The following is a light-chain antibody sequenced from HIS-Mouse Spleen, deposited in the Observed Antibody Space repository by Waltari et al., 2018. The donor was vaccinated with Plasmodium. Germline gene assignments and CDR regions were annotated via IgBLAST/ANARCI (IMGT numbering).Light chain of an antibody. Sequence: QSALTQPRSVSGSPGQSVTISCTGTSSDVGGYNYVSWYQQHPGKAPKLMIYDVSKRPSCVPDRFSCSKSGNTASLTISGLQAEDEADYYCCSYAGSYTYVFGTGTKVTVL. CDR1: SSDVGGYNY. CDR2: DVS. V-gene: IGLV2-11*01. J-gene: IGLJ1*01. CDR3: CSYAGSYTYV.